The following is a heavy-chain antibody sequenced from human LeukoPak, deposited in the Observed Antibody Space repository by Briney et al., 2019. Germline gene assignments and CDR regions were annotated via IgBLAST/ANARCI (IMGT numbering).Heavy chain of an antibody. CDR3: VRDGGVSGYDLLDY. CDR1: GFTFSSYG. J-gene: IGHJ4*02. Sequence: PGRSLRLSCAASGFTFSSYGMHWVRQAPGKGLEWVAHINQDGSEEHYMDSVKARFTISRDNAKNSLSLQMNSLRAEDTAVYYCVRDGGVSGYDLLDYWGQGTLVTVSS. CDR2: INQDGSEE. V-gene: IGHV3-7*01. D-gene: IGHD5-12*01.